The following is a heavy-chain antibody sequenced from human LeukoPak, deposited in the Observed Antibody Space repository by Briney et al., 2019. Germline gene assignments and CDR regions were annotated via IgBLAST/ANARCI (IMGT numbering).Heavy chain of an antibody. CDR2: IYYTGST. V-gene: IGHV4-59*08. CDR3: ARRARENWYFDL. CDR1: GGSISNYY. Sequence: SETLSLTCTVSGGSISNYYWSWIRQPPGRGLDWIGYIYYTGSTNSNPSLKSRVTISADTPKNQFSLKLSSVTAADTAVYYCARRARENWYFDLWGRGTLVTVSS. J-gene: IGHJ2*01.